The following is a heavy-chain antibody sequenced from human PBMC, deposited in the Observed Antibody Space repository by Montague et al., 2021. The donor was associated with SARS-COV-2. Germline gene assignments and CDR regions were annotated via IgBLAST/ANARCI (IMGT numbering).Heavy chain of an antibody. D-gene: IGHD5-12*01. V-gene: IGHV4-39*02. CDR2: IYDSGST. CDR3: ARRGRKLLPVATTIGGFDI. Sequence: SETLSLTCTVSGGSISSSNYYWDWIRQPPGKGLEWIGSIYDSGSTYYNPSLKSRVTISVDTSKNHFPLKLNSVTAADTAVYYCARRGRKLLPVATTIGGFDIWGQGTMVTVSS. J-gene: IGHJ3*02. CDR1: GGSISSSNYY.